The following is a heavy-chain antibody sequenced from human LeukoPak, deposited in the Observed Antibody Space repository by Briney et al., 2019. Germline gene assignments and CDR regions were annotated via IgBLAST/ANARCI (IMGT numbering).Heavy chain of an antibody. CDR1: GFTFSSYG. Sequence: GRSLRLSCAASGFTFSSYGMHWVRQAPGKGLEWVAVISYDGSNKYYADSVKGRFTISRDNSKNTLYLQMNSLRAEDTAVYYCAGGDFWSGYCDYWGQGTLVTVSS. V-gene: IGHV3-30*03. D-gene: IGHD3-3*01. CDR3: AGGDFWSGYCDY. CDR2: ISYDGSNK. J-gene: IGHJ4*02.